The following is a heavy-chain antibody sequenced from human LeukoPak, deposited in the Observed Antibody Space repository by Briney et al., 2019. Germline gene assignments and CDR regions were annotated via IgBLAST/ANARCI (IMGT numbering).Heavy chain of an antibody. D-gene: IGHD6-13*01. J-gene: IGHJ6*03. V-gene: IGHV3-11*01. CDR3: ARVTRDSGSSWSYYYYMDV. CDR2: ISSSGSTI. CDR1: GFTFSDYY. Sequence: GGSLILSCAASGFTFSDYYMSWIRKAPGKGLEWVSYISSSGSTIYYADSVKGRFTISRDNAKNSLYLQMNSLRAEDAAVYYCARVTRDSGSSWSYYYYMDVWGKGTTITISS.